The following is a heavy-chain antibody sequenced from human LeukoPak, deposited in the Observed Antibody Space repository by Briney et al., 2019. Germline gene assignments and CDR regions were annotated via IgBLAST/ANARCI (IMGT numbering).Heavy chain of an antibody. J-gene: IGHJ3*02. CDR1: GITFSNSA. Sequence: GGSLRLSCVPSGITFSNSALGWVRQAPGKGLEWVSTITKSGDQTHYAGSVRGLFTISRDIFKNTLYLQMNSLRAVDTAVYHCVKSAGKDGYRDVFDIWGQGTVVTVSS. CDR2: ITKSGDQT. V-gene: IGHV3-23*01. D-gene: IGHD5-24*01. CDR3: VKSAGKDGYRDVFDI.